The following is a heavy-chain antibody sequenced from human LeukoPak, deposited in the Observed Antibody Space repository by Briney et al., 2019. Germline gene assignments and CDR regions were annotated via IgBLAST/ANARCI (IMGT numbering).Heavy chain of an antibody. Sequence: PLETLSLTCAVYGGSFSAYYWSWIRQPPGKGLEWIGEINHSGSTNYNPSLKSRVNISVDTSKNQFSLKLSSVTAADTAVYYCARVSRLWWARDIWGQGTMVTVSS. J-gene: IGHJ3*02. CDR2: INHSGST. CDR1: GGSFSAYY. V-gene: IGHV4-34*01. CDR3: ARVSRLWWARDI. D-gene: IGHD2-21*01.